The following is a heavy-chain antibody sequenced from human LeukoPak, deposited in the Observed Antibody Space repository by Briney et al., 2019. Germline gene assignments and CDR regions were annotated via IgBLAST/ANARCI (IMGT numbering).Heavy chain of an antibody. CDR3: ARGPRNSSSYQYFQH. CDR2: ISSSSNYI. D-gene: IGHD6-13*01. CDR1: GFTFSSYS. Sequence: GGSLRLSCTASGFTFSSYSMNWVRQAPGKGLEWVSSISSSSNYIYYADSVKGRFTISRDNAKNSLSLQMNSLRADDTALYYCARGPRNSSSYQYFQHWGQGTLVTVSS. J-gene: IGHJ1*01. V-gene: IGHV3-21*06.